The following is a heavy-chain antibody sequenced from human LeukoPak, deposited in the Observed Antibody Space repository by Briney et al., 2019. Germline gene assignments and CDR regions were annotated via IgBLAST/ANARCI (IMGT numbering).Heavy chain of an antibody. CDR2: INPNSGGT. Sequence: ASVKTSCKASGYTFTGYYMRWVRQAPGQGLEWMGWINPNSGGTNYAQKFQGRVTMTRDTSISTAYMELSRLRSDDTAVYYCAREFIYYYYYYMDVWGKGTTVTVSS. J-gene: IGHJ6*03. CDR3: AREFIYYYYYYMDV. CDR1: GYTFTGYY. V-gene: IGHV1-2*02.